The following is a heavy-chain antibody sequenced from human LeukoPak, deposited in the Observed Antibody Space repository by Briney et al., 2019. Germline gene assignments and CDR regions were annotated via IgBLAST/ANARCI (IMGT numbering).Heavy chain of an antibody. D-gene: IGHD3-10*01. CDR1: GGSISSYY. Sequence: SETLSLTCTVAGGSISSYYWSWIRQPPGKGLEWIGYIYYSGSTNYNPSLKSRVTISVDTSKNQFSLKLSSVTAADTAVYYCARGYYLNWFDPWGQGTLVTVSS. CDR3: ARGYYLNWFDP. CDR2: IYYSGST. V-gene: IGHV4-59*01. J-gene: IGHJ5*02.